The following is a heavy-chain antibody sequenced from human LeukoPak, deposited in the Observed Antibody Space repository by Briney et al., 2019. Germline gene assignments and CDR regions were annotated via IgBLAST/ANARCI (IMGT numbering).Heavy chain of an antibody. CDR3: ARGDLGDGSGSSYYYMDV. V-gene: IGHV3-21*01. CDR1: GFTFSSYS. J-gene: IGHJ6*03. CDR2: ISSSSSYI. Sequence: GGSLRLSCAASGFTFSSYSMNWVRQAPGKGLEWASSISSSSSYIYYADSVKGRFTISRDNAKNSLYLQMNSLRAEDTAVYYCARGDLGDGSGSSYYYMDVWGKGTTVTVSS. D-gene: IGHD3-10*01.